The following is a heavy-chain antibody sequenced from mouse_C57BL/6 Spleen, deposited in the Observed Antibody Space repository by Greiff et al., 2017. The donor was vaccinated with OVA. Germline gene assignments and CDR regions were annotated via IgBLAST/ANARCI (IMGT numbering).Heavy chain of an antibody. J-gene: IGHJ1*03. CDR3: ARDRDGSSYVRYFDV. D-gene: IGHD1-1*01. CDR2: ISDGGSYT. Sequence: EVKVVESGGGLVKPGGSLKLSCAASGFTFSSYAMSWVRQTPEKRLEWVATISDGGSYTYYPDNVKGRFTISRDNAKNNLYLKMSHLKSEDTAMYYCARDRDGSSYVRYFDVWGTGTTVTVSS. V-gene: IGHV5-4*01. CDR1: GFTFSSYA.